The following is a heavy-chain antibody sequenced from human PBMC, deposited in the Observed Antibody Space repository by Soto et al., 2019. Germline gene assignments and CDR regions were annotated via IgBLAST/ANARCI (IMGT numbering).Heavy chain of an antibody. CDR3: ARDVTMVRGADNWFDP. CDR2: IYYSGST. V-gene: IGHV4-31*03. CDR1: GGSISSGGYY. Sequence: SETLSLTCTVSGGSISSGGYYWSWIRQHPGKGLEWIGYIYYSGSTYYNPSLKSRVTISVDTSKNQFSLKLSSVTAADTAVYYCARDVTMVRGADNWFDPWGQGTLVTVSS. J-gene: IGHJ5*02. D-gene: IGHD3-10*01.